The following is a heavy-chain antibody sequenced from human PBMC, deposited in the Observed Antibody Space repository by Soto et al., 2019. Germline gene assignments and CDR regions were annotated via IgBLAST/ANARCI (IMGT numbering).Heavy chain of an antibody. J-gene: IGHJ5*02. CDR3: AKVFGVAARPRWFDP. CDR1: GFTFSSYA. Sequence: GGSLRLSCAASGFTFSSYAMSWVRQAPGKGLEWVSAISGSGGSTYCADSVKGRFTISRDNSKNTLYLQMNSLRAEDTAVYYCAKVFGVAARPRWFDPWGQGTLVTVSS. V-gene: IGHV3-23*01. D-gene: IGHD6-6*01. CDR2: ISGSGGST.